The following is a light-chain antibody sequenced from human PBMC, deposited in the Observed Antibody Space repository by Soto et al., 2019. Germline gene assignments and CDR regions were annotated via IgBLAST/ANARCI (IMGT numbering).Light chain of an antibody. CDR1: QSVCVN. CDR3: QKYNDGPWT. V-gene: IGKV3-15*01. CDR2: DVS. Sequence: EIEMTQSPGTLSVSLGERATLSCRASQSVCVNLAWYQQKPGQPPRLLIYDVSILATGVPSRFSGSGSGTDFTLTISSLQPEDVAVYYCQKYNDGPWTFGHGTKVDIK. J-gene: IGKJ1*01.